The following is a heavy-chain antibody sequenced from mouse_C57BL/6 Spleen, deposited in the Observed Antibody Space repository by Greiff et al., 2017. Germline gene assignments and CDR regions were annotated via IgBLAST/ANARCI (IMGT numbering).Heavy chain of an antibody. D-gene: IGHD6-1*01. CDR3: ARGNLPDFEV. J-gene: IGHJ1*03. V-gene: IGHV1-69*01. CDR2: IDPSDSYT. CDR1: GYTFTSYW. Sequence: QVQLQQPGAELVMPGASVKLSCKASGYTFTSYWMHWVKQRPGQGLEWIGEIDPSDSYTNYNQKFKGKSTLTVDKSSSTAYMQLSSLTSEDSAVYYCARGNLPDFEVWGTGTTVTGSS.